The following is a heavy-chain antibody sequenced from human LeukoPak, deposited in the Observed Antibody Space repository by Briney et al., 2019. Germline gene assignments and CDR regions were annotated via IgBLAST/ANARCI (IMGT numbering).Heavy chain of an antibody. CDR1: GFTFSSYW. V-gene: IGHV3-7*01. D-gene: IGHD3-16*02. Sequence: GGSLRLSCAASGFTFSSYWMSWVRQAPGKGLEWVANIKQDGSEKYYVDSVKGRFTISRDNAKNSLYLQMNSLRAEDTAVYYCARVLQGLRLGELSPFDYWGQGTLVTVSS. CDR3: ARVLQGLRLGELSPFDY. J-gene: IGHJ4*02. CDR2: IKQDGSEK.